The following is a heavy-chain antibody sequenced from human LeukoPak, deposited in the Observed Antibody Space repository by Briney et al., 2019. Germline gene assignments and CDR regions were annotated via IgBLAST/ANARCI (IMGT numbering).Heavy chain of an antibody. CDR3: ARVDGYYGSGSPFDY. Sequence: QPGRSLRLSCAASGFTFSSYGMHWVRQAPGKGLEWVAVIWYDGSNKYYADSVKGRFTISRDNSKNTLYLQMNSLRAEDTAVYYCARVDGYYGSGSPFDYWGQGTLVTVSS. J-gene: IGHJ4*02. CDR1: GFTFSSYG. D-gene: IGHD3-10*01. V-gene: IGHV3-33*01. CDR2: IWYDGSNK.